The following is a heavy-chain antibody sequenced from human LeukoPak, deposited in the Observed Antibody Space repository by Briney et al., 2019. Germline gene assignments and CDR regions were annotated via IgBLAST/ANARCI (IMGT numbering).Heavy chain of an antibody. J-gene: IGHJ4*02. CDR2: IYHSGST. V-gene: IGHV4-38-2*02. CDR1: GYSISSGYY. CDR3: ARVAAVAAHQDY. D-gene: IGHD6-19*01. Sequence: SETLSLTCTVSGYSISSGYYWGWIRQPPGKGLEWIGSIYHSGSTYYNPSLKSRVTISVDTSKNQFSLKLSSVTAADTAVYYCARVAAVAAHQDYWGQGTLVTVSS.